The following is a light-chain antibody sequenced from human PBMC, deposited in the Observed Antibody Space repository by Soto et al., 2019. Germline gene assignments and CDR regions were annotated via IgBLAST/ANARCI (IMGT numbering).Light chain of an antibody. CDR1: SSDVGRYNY. V-gene: IGLV2-8*01. J-gene: IGLJ2*01. CDR2: DVI. Sequence: QSALTQPPSASGSPGQSVTISCTGTSSDVGRYNYVSWYQQHPGKAPKLMLYDVIKRPSGVPGRFSGSKSGNTASLTVSGLHAEDEADYYCSSYADNDNLLFGGGTKVTVL. CDR3: SSYADNDNLL.